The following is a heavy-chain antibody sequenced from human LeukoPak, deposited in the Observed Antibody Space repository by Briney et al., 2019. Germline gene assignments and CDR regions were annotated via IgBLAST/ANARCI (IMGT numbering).Heavy chain of an antibody. CDR2: MNPNSGNT. D-gene: IGHD1-26*01. CDR3: ASMISGSYSAAEYFQH. Sequence: ASVKVSCKASGYTFTSYDINWVRQATGQGLEWMGWMNPNSGNTGYAQKFQGRVTMTRNTSISTAYMELSSLRSEDTAVYYCASMISGSYSAAEYFQHWGQGTLVTVSS. J-gene: IGHJ1*01. CDR1: GYTFTSYD. V-gene: IGHV1-8*01.